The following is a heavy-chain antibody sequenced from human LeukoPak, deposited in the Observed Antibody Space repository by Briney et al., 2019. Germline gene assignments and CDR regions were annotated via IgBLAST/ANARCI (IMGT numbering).Heavy chain of an antibody. Sequence: PGGSLRLSCAASGFSFSNYAMHWVRQAPGKGLDWVAVILYDGSIQNTADSVRGRFIISRDNSKNTVFLQMSSLTTDDTAVCYCARGAILGAFNLMDYWGKGTLVTVSS. D-gene: IGHD1-26*01. CDR3: ARGAILGAFNLMDY. V-gene: IGHV3-30*04. CDR2: ILYDGSIQ. CDR1: GFSFSNYA. J-gene: IGHJ4*02.